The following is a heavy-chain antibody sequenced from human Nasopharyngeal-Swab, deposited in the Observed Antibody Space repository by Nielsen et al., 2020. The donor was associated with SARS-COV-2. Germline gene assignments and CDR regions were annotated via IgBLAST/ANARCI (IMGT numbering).Heavy chain of an antibody. Sequence: ASVQVSCKASGYTLTSYYMYWVRQAPAQGLEWMGIINPISGATNYAHNFQGRVTMTRDTSSSTVYMELSSLRCEDTAVYYCARERPLYGANSGWSYWGQGTPVTVSS. CDR1: GYTLTSYY. D-gene: IGHD4-23*01. CDR3: ARERPLYGANSGWSY. V-gene: IGHV1-46*01. J-gene: IGHJ4*02. CDR2: INPISGAT.